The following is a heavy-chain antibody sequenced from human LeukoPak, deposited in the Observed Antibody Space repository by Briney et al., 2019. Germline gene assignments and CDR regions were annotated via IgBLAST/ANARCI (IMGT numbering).Heavy chain of an antibody. Sequence: SETLSLTCAVYGGSFSSHSWSWIRQTPGKGLEWIGEINHSGSTNYNPSLKSRVTISVDTSKNQFSLKLGSVTAADTAVYYCAGYYYDSSGLLHWGQGTLVTVSS. D-gene: IGHD3-22*01. CDR3: AGYYYDSSGLLH. J-gene: IGHJ4*02. CDR1: GGSFSSHS. V-gene: IGHV4-34*01. CDR2: INHSGST.